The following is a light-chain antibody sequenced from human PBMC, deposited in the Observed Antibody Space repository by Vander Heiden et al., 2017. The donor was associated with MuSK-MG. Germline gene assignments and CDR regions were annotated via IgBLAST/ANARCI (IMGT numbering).Light chain of an antibody. CDR3: ASYAGSETVVV. CDR2: EVT. V-gene: IGLV2-8*01. CDR1: RGDIGGWDY. Sequence: HSAPTHPPPAARPSGPSVTISCNGARGDIGGWDYVSRYQQSAGKAPQLIIYEVTKRPPGVPDRFSGSKSGDTASLTVSGLQSEDEAYYYCASYAGSETVVVFGGGTKVTVL. J-gene: IGLJ2*01.